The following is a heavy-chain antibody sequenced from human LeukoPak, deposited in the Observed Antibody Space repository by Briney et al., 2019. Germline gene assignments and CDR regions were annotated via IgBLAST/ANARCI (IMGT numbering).Heavy chain of an antibody. CDR3: ASDQIAVAGNAFDI. CDR1: GFTFSDYY. V-gene: IGHV3-11*04. CDR2: ISSSGSTI. J-gene: IGHJ3*02. D-gene: IGHD6-19*01. Sequence: NPGGSLRLSCAASGFTFSDYYMSWIRQAPGKGLEWVSYISSSGSTIYYADSVKGRFTISRDNAKNSLYLQMNSLRAEDTAVYYCASDQIAVAGNAFDIWGQGTMVTVSS.